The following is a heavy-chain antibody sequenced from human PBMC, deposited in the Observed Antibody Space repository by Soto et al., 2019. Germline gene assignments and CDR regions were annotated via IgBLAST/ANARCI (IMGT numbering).Heavy chain of an antibody. CDR3: TRERRRGIDGMDV. J-gene: IGHJ6*02. D-gene: IGHD3-16*01. CDR2: MNRNSGNT. V-gene: IGHV1-8*01. CDR1: GYTFTSDD. Sequence: QVQLVQSGAEVKKPGASVKVSCKASGYTFTSDDINWVRQATGQGLEWMGWMNRNSGNTGNAQKFQGRVTMTWNTSIGTAYRELSSLRAEDTAVYYCTRERRRGIDGMDVWGQGTTVTVSS.